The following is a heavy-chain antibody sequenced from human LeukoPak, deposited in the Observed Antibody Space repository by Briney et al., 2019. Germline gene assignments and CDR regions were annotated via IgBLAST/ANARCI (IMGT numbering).Heavy chain of an antibody. CDR1: GGSISSYY. CDR3: ARVGITGINWFDP. Sequence: PSETLSLTCTVSGGSISSYYWSWIRQPAGKGLEWIGRTYTSGSTNYNPSLKSRVTISVDKSKNQFSLKLSSVTAADTAVYYCARVGITGINWFDPGGQGTLVTVSS. D-gene: IGHD1-20*01. J-gene: IGHJ5*02. CDR2: TYTSGST. V-gene: IGHV4-4*07.